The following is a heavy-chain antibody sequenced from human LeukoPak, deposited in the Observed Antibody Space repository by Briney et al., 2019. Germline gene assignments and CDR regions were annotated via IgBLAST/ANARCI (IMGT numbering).Heavy chain of an antibody. CDR2: IRYDGSNE. CDR1: GFTFSSYG. D-gene: IGHD6-13*01. J-gene: IGHJ4*02. V-gene: IGHV3-30*02. Sequence: GGSLRLSCAASGFTFSSYGMHWVRQAPGKGLEWVSFIRYDGSNEYYADSVRGRFTISRDNSKNTLYLQMNSLRAEDTAVYYAGRTAAGTDYWGQGTLVTVSS. CDR3: GRTAAGTDY.